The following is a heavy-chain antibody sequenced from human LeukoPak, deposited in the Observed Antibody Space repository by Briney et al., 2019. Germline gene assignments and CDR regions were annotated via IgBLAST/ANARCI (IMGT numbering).Heavy chain of an antibody. V-gene: IGHV1-2*04. CDR2: INPNSGGT. CDR3: ARFASVAHFDN. D-gene: IGHD5-12*01. Sequence: ASVNVSCKASGYTFSAYSIQWVRQAPGQGLEWMGWINPNSGGTNYAQKFQGWVTMTTDTSTSTAYMELRRLRSDDTAVYYCARFASVAHFDNWGQGTLVTLSS. CDR1: GYTFSAYS. J-gene: IGHJ4*02.